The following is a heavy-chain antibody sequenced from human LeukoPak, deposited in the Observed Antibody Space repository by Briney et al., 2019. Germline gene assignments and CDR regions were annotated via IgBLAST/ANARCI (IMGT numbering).Heavy chain of an antibody. CDR2: ITGDSGAT. CDR3: ARNMLEPDRYFDY. Sequence: PGGSLRLSCAASGFAFHDYTMHWARQSPGKGLEWVSLITGDSGATFYADSVQGRFTVSRDNNKNSLYLLMHSLRSEDTALYYCARNMLEPDRYFDYWGQGTLVTVSS. J-gene: IGHJ4*02. D-gene: IGHD2-8*01. CDR1: GFAFHDYT. V-gene: IGHV3-43*01.